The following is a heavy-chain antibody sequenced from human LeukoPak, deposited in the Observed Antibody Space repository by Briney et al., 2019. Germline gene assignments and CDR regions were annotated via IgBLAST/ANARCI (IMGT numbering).Heavy chain of an antibody. CDR2: IYYSGST. D-gene: IGHD3-22*01. V-gene: IGHV4-31*03. CDR1: GGSISSGGYY. J-gene: IGHJ4*02. CDR3: ARGSGYDIDY. Sequence: SSQTLPLTCTVSGGSISSGGYYWSWIRQHPGKGLEWIGYIYYSGSTYYNPSLKSRVTISVDTSKNQFSLKLSSVTAADTAVYYCARGSGYDIDYWGQGTLVTVSS.